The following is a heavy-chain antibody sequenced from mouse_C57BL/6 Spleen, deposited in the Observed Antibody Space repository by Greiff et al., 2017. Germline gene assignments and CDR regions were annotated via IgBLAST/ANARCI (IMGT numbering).Heavy chain of an antibody. CDR3: ARHNYGSSLDY. Sequence: EVHLVESGGGLVKPGGSLKLSCAASGFTFSSYTMSWVRQTPEKRLEWVATISGGGGNTYYPDSVKGRFTISRDNAKNTLYLQMSSLRSEDTGVNYCARHNYGSSLDYWGQGTTLTVSS. D-gene: IGHD1-1*01. V-gene: IGHV5-9*04. J-gene: IGHJ2*01. CDR2: ISGGGGNT. CDR1: GFTFSSYT.